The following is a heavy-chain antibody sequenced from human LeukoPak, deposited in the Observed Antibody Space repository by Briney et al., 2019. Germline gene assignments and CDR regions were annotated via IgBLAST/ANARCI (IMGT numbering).Heavy chain of an antibody. CDR3: ARGKLEFDLAYYYYIDV. Sequence: GSVRVSCKASGYTFTSYDINWVRQAPGQGREWMGWMNPNSGNTGYAQKFQGRVTITRNTSISTAYMELSSLRSEHTAVYYCARGKLEFDLAYYYYIDVWGKGTTVTVSS. V-gene: IGHV1-8*03. J-gene: IGHJ6*03. CDR1: GYTFTSYD. CDR2: MNPNSGNT.